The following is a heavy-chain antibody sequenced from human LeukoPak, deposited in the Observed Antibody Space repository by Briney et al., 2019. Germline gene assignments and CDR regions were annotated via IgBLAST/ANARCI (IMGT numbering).Heavy chain of an antibody. Sequence: SVKVSCKASGYTFTSYYMHWVRQAPGQGLEWMGGIIPIFGTANYAQKFQGRVTITADESTSTAYMELSSLRSEDTAVYYCASGAAAGPFDYWGQGTLVTVSS. V-gene: IGHV1-69*13. CDR2: IIPIFGTA. D-gene: IGHD6-13*01. CDR1: GYTFTSYY. CDR3: ASGAAAGPFDY. J-gene: IGHJ4*02.